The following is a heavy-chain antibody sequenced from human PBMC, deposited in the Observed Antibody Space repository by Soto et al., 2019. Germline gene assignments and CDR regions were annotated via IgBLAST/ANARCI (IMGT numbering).Heavy chain of an antibody. D-gene: IGHD6-19*01. Sequence: GGSLRLSCAASGFTFSSYGMHWVRQAPGKGLEWVAVISYDGSNKYYADSVKGRFTISRDNSKNTLYLQMNSLRAEDTAVYYCEAVAGINADYWGQGTLVTVSS. CDR3: EAVAGINADY. V-gene: IGHV3-30*03. CDR2: ISYDGSNK. J-gene: IGHJ4*02. CDR1: GFTFSSYG.